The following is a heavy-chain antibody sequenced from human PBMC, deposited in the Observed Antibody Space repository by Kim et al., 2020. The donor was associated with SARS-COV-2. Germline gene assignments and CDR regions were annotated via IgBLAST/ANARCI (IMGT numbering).Heavy chain of an antibody. D-gene: IGHD1-1*01. V-gene: IGHV1-46*01. Sequence: ASVKVSCKASGYTFTSYYIHWVRQAPGQGPEWMGMINPSGGITTYAQMFQGRVTMTRDTSTSTVYMELRSLRSEDTAVYYCARKQLGNPYEDWGQGTLVTVS. CDR1: GYTFTSYY. CDR3: ARKQLGNPYED. CDR2: INPSGGIT. J-gene: IGHJ4*02.